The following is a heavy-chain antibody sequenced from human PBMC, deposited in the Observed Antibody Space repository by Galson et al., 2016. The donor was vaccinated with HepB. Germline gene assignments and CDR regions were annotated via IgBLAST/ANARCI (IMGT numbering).Heavy chain of an antibody. J-gene: IGHJ4*02. Sequence: SETLSLTCGVSGASISGYNWWNWVRQSPGKGLEWIGEISHSGGTKYNPSLKSRVTISVDKATNQFSLKLTSVTAADTAIYSCARVTHTAEFYFDSWGQGALVTVSS. CDR2: ISHSGGT. CDR3: ARVTHTAEFYFDS. V-gene: IGHV4-4*02. CDR1: GASISGYNW. D-gene: IGHD4-17*01.